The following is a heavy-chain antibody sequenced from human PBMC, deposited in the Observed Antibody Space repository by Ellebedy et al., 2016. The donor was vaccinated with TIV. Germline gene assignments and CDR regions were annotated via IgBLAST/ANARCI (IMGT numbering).Heavy chain of an antibody. CDR3: ARDAGEWELPN. V-gene: IGHV1-2*02. D-gene: IGHD1-26*01. CDR2: INPNSGGT. CDR1: GYTFTGYY. Sequence: ASVKVSXXASGYTFTGYYMHWVRQAPGQGLEWMGWINPNSGGTNYAQKFQGRVTMTRDTSISTAYMELSRLRSDDTAVYYCARDAGEWELPNWGQGTLVTVSS. J-gene: IGHJ4*02.